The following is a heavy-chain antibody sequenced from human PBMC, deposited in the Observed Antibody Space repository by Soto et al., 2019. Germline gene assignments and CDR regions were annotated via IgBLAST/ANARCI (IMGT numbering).Heavy chain of an antibody. V-gene: IGHV3-9*01. D-gene: IGHD3-3*01. CDR3: AKDMPILEWLFSGPFDY. J-gene: IGHJ4*02. Sequence: SLRLSCAASGFTFDHYAMHWVRQAPGKGLEWVSGISWNSGSIGYADSVKGRFTISRDNAKNSLYLQMNSLRAEDAALYYCAKDMPILEWLFSGPFDYWGQGTLVTVSS. CDR2: ISWNSGSI. CDR1: GFTFDHYA.